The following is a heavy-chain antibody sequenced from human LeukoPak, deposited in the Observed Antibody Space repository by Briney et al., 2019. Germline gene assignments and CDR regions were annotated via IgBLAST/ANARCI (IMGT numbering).Heavy chain of an antibody. Sequence: SETLSLTCTVSGGSISSSSYYWGWIRQPPGKGLEWIGSIYYSGSTYYNPSLKSRVTISVDTSKNQFSLKLSSVTAADTAVYYCARAPGWLQLSGAFDIWAKGQWSPSLQ. V-gene: IGHV4-39*07. J-gene: IGHJ3*02. CDR2: IYYSGST. CDR3: ARAPGWLQLSGAFDI. CDR1: GGSISSSSYY. D-gene: IGHD5-24*01.